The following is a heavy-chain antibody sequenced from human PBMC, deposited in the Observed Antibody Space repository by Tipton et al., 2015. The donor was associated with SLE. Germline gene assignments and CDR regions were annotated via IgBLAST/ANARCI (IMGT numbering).Heavy chain of an antibody. V-gene: IGHV4-34*01. CDR2: IYYSGSS. CDR1: RGSFSGYY. Sequence: TLSLTCAVSRGSFSGYYWSWVRRPPGKGLEWIGRIYYSGSSYYNPSLKSRVTISVDTSKNQFSLKLRSVTAAGTAVYYCARDPNGGYGSFDYWGLGALVSVSS. D-gene: IGHD7-27*01. J-gene: IGHJ4*02. CDR3: ARDPNGGYGSFDY.